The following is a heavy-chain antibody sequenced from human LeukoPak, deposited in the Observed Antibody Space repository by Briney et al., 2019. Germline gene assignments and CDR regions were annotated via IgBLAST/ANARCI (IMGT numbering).Heavy chain of an antibody. V-gene: IGHV3-30*18. D-gene: IGHD2-2*01. CDR1: GFTFSYFG. CDR2: ISYDGSNK. Sequence: GGSLRLSCAASGFTFSYFGMHWVRQAPGKGLEWVAVISYDGSNKYYADSVKGRFTISRDNSKNTLYLQMNSLRTGDTAVYYCAKGIVSTSAGGFDYWGQGTLVTVSS. J-gene: IGHJ4*02. CDR3: AKGIVSTSAGGFDY.